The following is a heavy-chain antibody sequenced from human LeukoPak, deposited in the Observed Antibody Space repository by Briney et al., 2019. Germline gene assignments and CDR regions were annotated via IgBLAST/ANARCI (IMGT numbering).Heavy chain of an antibody. D-gene: IGHD3-16*01. CDR2: LDSDENT. CDR3: ARQATEYVGGFWFDP. V-gene: IGHV4-39*01. Sequence: SGTLSLTCTVSGASISSSSYYWGWIRQTPGRGLEWIASLDSDENTYYNAALKGRVTISVDMSLNHFSLRLSSVTAADSGVYYCARQATEYVGGFWFDPWGQGTLVAVSS. CDR1: GASISSSSYY. J-gene: IGHJ5*02.